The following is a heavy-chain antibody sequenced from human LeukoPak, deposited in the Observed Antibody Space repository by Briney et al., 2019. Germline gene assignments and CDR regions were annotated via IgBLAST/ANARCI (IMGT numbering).Heavy chain of an antibody. CDR1: GGSISSGDYY. CDR2: IYYSGST. D-gene: IGHD6-19*01. Sequence: SQTLPLTCTVSGGSISSGDYYWSWIRQPPGKGLEWIGYIYYSGSTYYNPSLKSRVTISVDTSKNQFSLKLSSVTAADTAVYYCARERYSSGWYNHYFDYWGQGTLVTVSS. CDR3: ARERYSSGWYNHYFDY. J-gene: IGHJ4*02. V-gene: IGHV4-30-4*08.